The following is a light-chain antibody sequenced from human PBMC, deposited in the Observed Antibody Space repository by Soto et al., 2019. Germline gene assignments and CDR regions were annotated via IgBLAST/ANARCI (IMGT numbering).Light chain of an antibody. CDR2: DVS. CDR3: SSYTSGGNYD. V-gene: IGLV2-14*01. J-gene: IGLJ1*01. Sequence: QSALTQPASVSGSPGQSVAISCTGTSSDVAAYNFVSWYQQHPGKAPKLMDFDVSNRPSGVSNRFSGSKSGNTASQTISGLHAEDEADYYCSSYTSGGNYDFGTGTKLTVL. CDR1: SSDVAAYNF.